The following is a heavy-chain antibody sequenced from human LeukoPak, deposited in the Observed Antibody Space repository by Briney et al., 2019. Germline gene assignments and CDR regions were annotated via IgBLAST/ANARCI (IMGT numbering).Heavy chain of an antibody. CDR2: VTSNGGST. V-gene: IGHV3-64D*06. Sequence: GGSLRLSCAASGFTFNRHWMSWVRQAPGKGLEYVSTVTSNGGSTYYADSVKGRFTISRDNSKNTLFLQMTSLRAEDTAVYYCVKESGGAWPDWGQGTLVTVSS. D-gene: IGHD3-10*01. CDR1: GFTFNRHW. J-gene: IGHJ4*02. CDR3: VKESGGAWPD.